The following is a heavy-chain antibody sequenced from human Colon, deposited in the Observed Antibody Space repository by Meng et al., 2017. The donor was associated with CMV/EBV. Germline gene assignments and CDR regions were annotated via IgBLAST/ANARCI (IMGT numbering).Heavy chain of an antibody. CDR3: ARDKVKYGTVFYHYGMDV. CDR2: ISAYNGNT. CDR1: FTSYG. D-gene: IGHD3/OR15-3a*01. V-gene: IGHV1-18*01. Sequence: FTSYGIGWVRQGPGQGLEWMGWISAYNGNTKYAQKFQGRVTMTTDTSTSTAYMELRSLRSDDTAVYYCARDKVKYGTVFYHYGMDVWGQGTTVTVSS. J-gene: IGHJ6*02.